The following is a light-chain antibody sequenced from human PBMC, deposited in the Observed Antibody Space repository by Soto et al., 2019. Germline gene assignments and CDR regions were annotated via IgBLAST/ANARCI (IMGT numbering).Light chain of an antibody. Sequence: QSALTQPASVSGSPGQSITISCTGTSSDVGGYNYVSWYQQHPGIAPKLMISEVSNRPSGVSNRFSGSKSGNTASLTISRLQAEDEADYYCSSYTSSSTLVFGGGTQLTVL. CDR3: SSYTSSSTLV. CDR1: SSDVGGYNY. CDR2: EVS. V-gene: IGLV2-14*01. J-gene: IGLJ2*01.